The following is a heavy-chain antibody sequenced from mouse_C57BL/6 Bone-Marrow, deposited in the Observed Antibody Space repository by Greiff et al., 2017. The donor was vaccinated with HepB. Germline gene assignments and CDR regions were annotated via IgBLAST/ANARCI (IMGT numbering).Heavy chain of an antibody. D-gene: IGHD2-1*01. CDR1: GFTFSSYG. Sequence: EVKVIESGGDLVKPGGSLKLSCAASGFTFSSYGMSWVRQTPDKRLEWVATISSGGSYTYYPDSVKGRFTISRDNAKNTLYLQMSSLKSEDTAMYYCARPGGNYVYAMDYWGQGTSVTVSS. J-gene: IGHJ4*01. V-gene: IGHV5-6*01. CDR3: ARPGGNYVYAMDY. CDR2: ISSGGSYT.